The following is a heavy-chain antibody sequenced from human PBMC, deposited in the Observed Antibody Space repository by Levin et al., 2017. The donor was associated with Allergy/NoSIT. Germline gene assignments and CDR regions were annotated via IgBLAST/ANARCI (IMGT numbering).Heavy chain of an antibody. J-gene: IGHJ4*02. CDR3: TTRDSHCDSSTCY. Sequence: LSLTCAASGFTFNNAWMNWVRQAPGKGLEWVGRIKSKADGGTTDYDAPVKGRFTISRDDSNTMMYLQMNSLKTDDTAVYYCTTRDSHCDSSTCYWGQGTLVTVSS. CDR2: IKSKADGGTT. D-gene: IGHD2/OR15-2a*01. CDR1: GFTFNNAW. V-gene: IGHV3-15*01.